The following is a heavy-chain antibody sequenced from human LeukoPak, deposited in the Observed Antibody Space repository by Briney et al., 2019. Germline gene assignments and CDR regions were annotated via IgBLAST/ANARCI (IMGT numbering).Heavy chain of an antibody. CDR2: IKPDGSET. D-gene: IGHD2/OR15-2a*01. V-gene: IGHV3-7*01. CDR3: IPSI. Sequence: GGSLRLSCAASGFTFGNYAMNWVRQAPGKGLEWVGNIKPDGSETYYGDSVMGRFIISRDYAKNSVYLQMNSLRAEDTAVYYCIPSIGGQGILVTVSS. CDR1: GFTFGNYA. J-gene: IGHJ4*02.